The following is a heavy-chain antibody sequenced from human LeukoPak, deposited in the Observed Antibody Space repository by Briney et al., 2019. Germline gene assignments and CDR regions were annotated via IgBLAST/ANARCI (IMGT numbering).Heavy chain of an antibody. CDR2: ISAYNGNT. CDR3: ARVLWFGELLPDDY. J-gene: IGHJ4*02. CDR1: GYTFTSYG. Sequence: ASVKVSCKASGYTFTSYGISWVRQAPGQGLEWMGWISAYNGNTNYAQKLQGRVTMTTDTPTSTAYMELRSLRSDDTAVYYCARVLWFGELLPDDYWGQGTLVTVSS. D-gene: IGHD3-10*01. V-gene: IGHV1-18*04.